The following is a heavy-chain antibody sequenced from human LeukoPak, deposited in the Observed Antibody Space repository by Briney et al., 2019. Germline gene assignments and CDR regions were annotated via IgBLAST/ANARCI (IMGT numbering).Heavy chain of an antibody. D-gene: IGHD6-19*01. Sequence: PGGSLRLSCAASGFTFSNYAMSWVRQAPGKGLEWVSLISGSGGDIRYADSVRGRFSISRDNSKNTLYLQMSSLRAEDTAVFYCAKLPTTGWYAGGNWFDPWGQGTLVTVSS. CDR1: GFTFSNYA. CDR3: AKLPTTGWYAGGNWFDP. CDR2: ISGSGGDI. J-gene: IGHJ5*02. V-gene: IGHV3-23*01.